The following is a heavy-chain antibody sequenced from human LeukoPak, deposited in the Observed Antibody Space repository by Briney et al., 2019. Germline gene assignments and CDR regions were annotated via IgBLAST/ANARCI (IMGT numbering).Heavy chain of an antibody. V-gene: IGHV3-23*01. CDR3: AKDQYYDFWSGYPPGY. D-gene: IGHD3-3*01. J-gene: IGHJ4*02. Sequence: GGSLRLSCAASGFTFSRYAMSWVRQAPGRGLEWVSAISGSGGSTYYADSVKGRFTISRDNSKNTVYLQMNSLRAEDTAVYYCAKDQYYDFWSGYPPGYWGQGTLVTVSS. CDR2: ISGSGGST. CDR1: GFTFSRYA.